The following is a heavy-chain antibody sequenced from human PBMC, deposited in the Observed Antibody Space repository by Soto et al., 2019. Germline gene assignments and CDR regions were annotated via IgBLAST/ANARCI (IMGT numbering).Heavy chain of an antibody. D-gene: IGHD6-13*01. J-gene: IGHJ4*02. Sequence: GASVKVSCKVSGYTLTELSMHWVRQAPGQGLEWMGIINPSGGSTSYAQKFQGRVTMTRDTSTSTVYMELSSLRSEDTAVYYCARAFTGIAAAGTGYYFDYWGQGTLVTVSS. V-gene: IGHV1-46*03. CDR3: ARAFTGIAAAGTGYYFDY. CDR2: INPSGGST. CDR1: GYTLTELS.